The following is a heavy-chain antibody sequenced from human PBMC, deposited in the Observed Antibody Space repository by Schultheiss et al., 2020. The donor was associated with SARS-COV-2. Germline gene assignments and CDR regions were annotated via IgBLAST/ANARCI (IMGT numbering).Heavy chain of an antibody. CDR2: IKQGGSEK. V-gene: IGHV3-7*03. CDR3: ARDGGLVWFGEIGEY. D-gene: IGHD3-10*01. Sequence: GESLKISCAASGFTFSDYWMTWVRQAPGKGLEWVANIKQGGSEKYYVDSVKGRFTISRDNAKNSLYLQMNSLRAEDTAVYYCARDGGLVWFGEIGEYWGQGTLVTVSS. J-gene: IGHJ4*02. CDR1: GFTFSDYW.